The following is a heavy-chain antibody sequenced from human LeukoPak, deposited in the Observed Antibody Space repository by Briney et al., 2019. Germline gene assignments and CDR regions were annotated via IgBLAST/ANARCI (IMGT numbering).Heavy chain of an antibody. Sequence: SETLSLTCTVSGVSISSSSYYWGWIRQPPGKGLEWIGCIYYSGSTYYNPSLKSRVTISVDTSKNQFSLKLSSVTAADTAVYYCAAFTLYYDSSGYYDTQDYWGQGTLVTVSS. CDR3: AAFTLYYDSSGYYDTQDY. D-gene: IGHD3-22*01. CDR2: IYYSGST. CDR1: GVSISSSSYY. V-gene: IGHV4-39*01. J-gene: IGHJ4*02.